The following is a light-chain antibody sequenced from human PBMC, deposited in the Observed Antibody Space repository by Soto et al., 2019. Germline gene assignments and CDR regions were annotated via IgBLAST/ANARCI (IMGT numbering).Light chain of an antibody. Sequence: DIQMTQYPSSLSACVGDRVTFTFRASQSISSYLNWYQQKQGEAPKLLIYAASSLQGGVPSRFSGSGYGTDFNLTISSLQTEDFATYYCQQSYSIQWTFGQGTKVDIK. J-gene: IGKJ1*01. CDR3: QQSYSIQWT. V-gene: IGKV1-39*01. CDR1: QSISSY. CDR2: AAS.